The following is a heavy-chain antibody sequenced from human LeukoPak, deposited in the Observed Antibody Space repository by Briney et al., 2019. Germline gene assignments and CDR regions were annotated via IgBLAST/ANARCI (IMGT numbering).Heavy chain of an antibody. J-gene: IGHJ3*02. D-gene: IGHD4-17*01. V-gene: IGHV1-46*01. CDR2: INPNGINT. CDR3: AKFPLDYGDYGRAFDI. CDR1: GYTFSNYY. Sequence: ASVKVSCKASGYTFSNYYTHWVRQAPGQGLEWMGIINPNGINTRYAQKFQGRVTMTRDMSTSTVYMELRSLRSEDTAVYYCAKFPLDYGDYGRAFDIWGQGTMVTVSS.